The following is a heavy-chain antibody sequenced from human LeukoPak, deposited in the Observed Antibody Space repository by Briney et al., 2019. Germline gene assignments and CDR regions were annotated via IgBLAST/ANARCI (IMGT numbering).Heavy chain of an antibody. V-gene: IGHV4-59*01. CDR2: IYYSGST. Sequence: SETLSLTCTVSGGSISSYYWSWIRHPPGKGLEWIGYIYYSGSTNYNPSLKSRVTISVDTSKNQFSLKLSSVTAADTAVYYCARNLSPYSSSWYSFYYFDYWGQGTLVTVSS. D-gene: IGHD6-13*01. J-gene: IGHJ4*02. CDR3: ARNLSPYSSSWYSFYYFDY. CDR1: GGSISSYY.